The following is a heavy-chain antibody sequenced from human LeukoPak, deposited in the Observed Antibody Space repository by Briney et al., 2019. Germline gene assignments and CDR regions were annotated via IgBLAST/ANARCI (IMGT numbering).Heavy chain of an antibody. CDR3: ASGERAGYCSGGSCYFYYYGMDV. J-gene: IGHJ6*02. CDR2: INPNSGGT. D-gene: IGHD2-15*01. Sequence: GASVNLSCKASGYTFSGYYMHWVRQAPGQGLEWMGWINPNSGGTNYAQKFQGRVTMTRDTSISTAYMELSRLRSDDTAVYYCASGERAGYCSGGSCYFYYYGMDVWGQGTTVTVSS. CDR1: GYTFSGYY. V-gene: IGHV1-2*02.